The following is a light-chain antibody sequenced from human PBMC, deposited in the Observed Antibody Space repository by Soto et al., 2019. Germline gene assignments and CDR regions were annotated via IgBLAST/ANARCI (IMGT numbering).Light chain of an antibody. Sequence: QLVLTQSPSASASLGVSVKLTCTLSSGHSSYAIAWHQQQTEKAPRFLMKFNNDGSHTKGDGIPDRFSGSSSGPERYLTISSLQSEDEAVYYCQTGDTGVQIFGGGTKLTVL. CDR3: QTGDTGVQI. CDR1: SGHSSYA. CDR2: FNNDGSH. J-gene: IGLJ2*01. V-gene: IGLV4-69*01.